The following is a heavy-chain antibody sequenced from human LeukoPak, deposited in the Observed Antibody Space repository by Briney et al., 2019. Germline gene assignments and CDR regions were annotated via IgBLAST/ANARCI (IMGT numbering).Heavy chain of an antibody. J-gene: IGHJ4*02. CDR1: GGSFSGYY. D-gene: IGHD4-17*01. CDR3: ARGHTVTSDY. CDR2: INHSGST. V-gene: IGHV4-34*01. Sequence: PSETLSLTCAVYGGSFSGYYWSWIRQPPGKGLEWVGEINHSGSTNYNPSLKSRVTISVDTSKNQFSLKLSSVTAADTAVYYCARGHTVTSDYWGQGTLVTVSS.